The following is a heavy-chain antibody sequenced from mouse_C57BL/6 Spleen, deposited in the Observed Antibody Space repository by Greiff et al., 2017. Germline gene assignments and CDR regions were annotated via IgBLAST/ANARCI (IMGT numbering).Heavy chain of an antibody. CDR1: GFTFSDYG. V-gene: IGHV5-17*01. CDR2: ISSGSSTI. CDR3: AIYYGSSYDAMDY. D-gene: IGHD1-1*01. J-gene: IGHJ4*01. Sequence: EVNVVESGGGLVKPGGSLKLSCAASGFTFSDYGMHWVRQAPEKGLEWVAYISSGSSTIYYAETVKGRFTISRDNAKNTLCLQMTSLRSEDTAMYYCAIYYGSSYDAMDYWGQGTSVTVSS.